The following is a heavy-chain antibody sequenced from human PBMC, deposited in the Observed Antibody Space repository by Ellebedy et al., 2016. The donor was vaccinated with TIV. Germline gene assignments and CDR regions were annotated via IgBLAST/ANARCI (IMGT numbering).Heavy chain of an antibody. V-gene: IGHV3-11*04. CDR3: AAAAGAGDDAFDI. Sequence: GESLKISXTASGFNFSDYAMTWVRQAPGKGLEWVSTISNSGSNTYYADSVKGRFTISRDNAKNSLYLQMNSLRAEDTAVYYCAAAAGAGDDAFDIWGQGTMVTVSS. CDR1: GFNFSDYA. CDR2: ISNSGSNT. D-gene: IGHD6-13*01. J-gene: IGHJ3*02.